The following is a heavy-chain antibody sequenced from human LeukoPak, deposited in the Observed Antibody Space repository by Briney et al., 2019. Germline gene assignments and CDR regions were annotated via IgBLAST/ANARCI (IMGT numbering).Heavy chain of an antibody. V-gene: IGHV3-30-3*01. CDR3: ARVGITGDLVFDY. CDR1: GFTFSSYA. J-gene: IGHJ4*02. Sequence: GGSLRLSCAASGFTFSSYAMHWVRQAPGKGLEWVAVISYHGRNKYYADSVKGRFTISRDNSKNTLYLQTTSLRSEDTALYYCARVGITGDLVFDYWGQGTLVTVSS. D-gene: IGHD7-27*01. CDR2: ISYHGRNK.